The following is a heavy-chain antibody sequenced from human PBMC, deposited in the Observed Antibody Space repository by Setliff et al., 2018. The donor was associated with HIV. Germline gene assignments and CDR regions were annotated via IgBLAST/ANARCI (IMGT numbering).Heavy chain of an antibody. CDR2: IYTSGTT. J-gene: IGHJ6*03. CDR3: ARLDYSNYYSYYIDV. Sequence: LSLTCTVSGGSISSGSYYWSWIRQPAGKGLEWIGHIYTSGTTNFNPSLQSRVTISVDTSKNQFSLKLSSVTAADTAVYYCARLDYSNYYSYYIDVWGEGTMVTVSS. CDR1: GGSISSGSYY. V-gene: IGHV4-61*09. D-gene: IGHD4-4*01.